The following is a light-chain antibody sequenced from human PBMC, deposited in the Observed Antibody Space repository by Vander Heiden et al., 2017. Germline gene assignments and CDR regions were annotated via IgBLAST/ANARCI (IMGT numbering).Light chain of an antibody. V-gene: IGKV2-28*01. CDR1: QSLLHSNGFNY. CDR2: LGS. CDR3: MQSLQTPLT. Sequence: DIVMSQSTLPQPVTPGEPASISCRSSQSLLHSNGFNYLDWYLQKPGQSPQLLIFLGSNRASGVPDRISGSGSGTDFTLRISRVEPEDVGVYYCMQSLQTPLTFGGGTKVEIK. J-gene: IGKJ4*01.